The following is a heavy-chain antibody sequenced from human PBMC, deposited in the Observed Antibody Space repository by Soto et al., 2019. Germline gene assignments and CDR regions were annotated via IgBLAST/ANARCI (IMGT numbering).Heavy chain of an antibody. V-gene: IGHV3-30-3*01. CDR3: ARASFLYYYDSSGYYYPGAFDI. Sequence: PGGSLRLSCAASGFTFSSYAMHWVRQAPGKGLEWVAVISYDGSNKYYADSVKGRFTISRDNSKNTLYLQMNSLRAEDTAVYYCARASFLYYYDSSGYYYPGAFDIWGQGTMVTVSS. CDR1: GFTFSSYA. CDR2: ISYDGSNK. D-gene: IGHD3-22*01. J-gene: IGHJ3*02.